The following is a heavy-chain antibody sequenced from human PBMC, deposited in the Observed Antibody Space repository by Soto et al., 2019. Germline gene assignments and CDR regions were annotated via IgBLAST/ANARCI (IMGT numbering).Heavy chain of an antibody. CDR1: GGSISSYY. CDR2: IYYSGSA. D-gene: IGHD6-19*01. Sequence: SETLSLTCTVSGGSISSYYWSWIRQTPGKGLQYIGYIYYSGSANYNPSLKSRVTISDDTSTNQIFLTLTSVTAADTAVYFCARLTPQWPYLDYWGQGTLVT. CDR3: ARLTPQWPYLDY. J-gene: IGHJ4*02. V-gene: IGHV4-59*08.